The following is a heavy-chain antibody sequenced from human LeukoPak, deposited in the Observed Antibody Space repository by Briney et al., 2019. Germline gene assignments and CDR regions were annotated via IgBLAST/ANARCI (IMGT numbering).Heavy chain of an antibody. V-gene: IGHV3-13*01. CDR2: ISTAGDT. J-gene: IGHJ6*02. Sequence: PGGSLRLSCAASGFTFSRYDMHWVRQVTGKGLEWVSAISTAGDTYYPGSVKGRFTVSRENAKNSLYLQMNSRSAGDTAVYYCARDISGGYDGLDVWGQGTTVTVSS. CDR3: ARDISGGYDGLDV. D-gene: IGHD3-22*01. CDR1: GFTFSRYD.